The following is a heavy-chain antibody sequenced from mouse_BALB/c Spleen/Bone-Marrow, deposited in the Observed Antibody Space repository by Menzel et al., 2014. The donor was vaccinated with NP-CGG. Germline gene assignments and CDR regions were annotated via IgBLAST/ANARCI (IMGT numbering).Heavy chain of an antibody. V-gene: IGHV7-3*02. CDR2: IRNEAKGYTT. Sequence: EVKLVESGGGLVQPGGSLRLSCETSGFTFTDYYMSWVRQPPGKALEWLGFIRNEAKGYTTDYSASVKGRFTISRDNSQSISYLQMNTLRAEDSATYYCARDENVGIYWYFDVWGAGTTVTVSS. CDR3: ARDENVGIYWYFDV. J-gene: IGHJ1*01. CDR1: GFTFTDYY.